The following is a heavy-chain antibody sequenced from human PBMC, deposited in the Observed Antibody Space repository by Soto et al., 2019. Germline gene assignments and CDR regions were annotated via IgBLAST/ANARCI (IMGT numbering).Heavy chain of an antibody. CDR2: MNPNSGNT. Sequence: QVQLVQSGAEVKKPGASVKVSCKASGYSFSDYDINWVRQATGQGPEWIGWMNPNSGNTGYAQKFQGRVTLTRNTSINTAYMEFSSLGYEDTAVYYCARDNRYNWNDEGWFDPWGQGTLVTVSS. D-gene: IGHD1-20*01. CDR1: GYSFSDYD. V-gene: IGHV1-8*01. CDR3: ARDNRYNWNDEGWFDP. J-gene: IGHJ5*02.